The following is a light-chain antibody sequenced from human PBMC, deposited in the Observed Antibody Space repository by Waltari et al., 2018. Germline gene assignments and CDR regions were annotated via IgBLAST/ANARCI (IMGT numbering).Light chain of an antibody. CDR3: QQRSTWWT. J-gene: IGKJ1*01. V-gene: IGKV3-11*01. CDR1: QSVGTS. CDR2: DAS. Sequence: EIDLTQSPVTLSLSPGDRATLSCRASQSVGTSLAWYHQRPGQPPRHLIFDASKRAPGIPARFSGSGSETDFTLTISNLEPEDFAVYYCQQRSTWWTFGQGTRVEIK.